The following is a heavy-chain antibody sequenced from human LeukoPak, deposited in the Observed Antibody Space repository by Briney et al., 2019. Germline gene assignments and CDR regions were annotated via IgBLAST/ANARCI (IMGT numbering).Heavy chain of an antibody. D-gene: IGHD1-26*01. V-gene: IGHV4-39*07. J-gene: IGHJ4*02. Sequence: SETLSLTCTVSGGSISSSSYYWGWIRQPPGKGLEWIGSIYYSGSTNYNPSLKSRVTISVDTSKNQFSLKLSSVTAADTAVYYCARARGAVFDYWGQGTLVTVSS. CDR3: ARARGAVFDY. CDR2: IYYSGST. CDR1: GGSISSSSYY.